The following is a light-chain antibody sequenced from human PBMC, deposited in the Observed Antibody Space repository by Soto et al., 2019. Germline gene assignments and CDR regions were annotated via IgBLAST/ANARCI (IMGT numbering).Light chain of an antibody. CDR2: WPS. Sequence: DIVMTQSPDSLAVSLGERATINCKSSQSVLYSSNNKNYLAWYQQKPGQPPWLLIYWPSTRESGVPDRFSGSGSGTDFTLTISSLQAEDVAVYYCQQYYSTPPFTFGPGTKVDIK. CDR3: QQYYSTPPFT. V-gene: IGKV4-1*01. J-gene: IGKJ3*01. CDR1: QSVLYSSNNKNY.